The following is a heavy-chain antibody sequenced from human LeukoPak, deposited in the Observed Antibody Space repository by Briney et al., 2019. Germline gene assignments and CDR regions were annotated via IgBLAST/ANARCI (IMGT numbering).Heavy chain of an antibody. J-gene: IGHJ4*02. CDR1: GFTFRKYA. D-gene: IGHD3-22*01. Sequence: GGSLRLSCAASGFTFRKYAMSWVRQAPGKGLEWVSAISDNGYSTYYADSVKGRFTISRDSSKNTLYLQMNSLRAEDTAVYYCATEKVKYYYDSSGYYYDWGQGTLVTVSS. CDR2: ISDNGYST. CDR3: ATEKVKYYYDSSGYYYD. V-gene: IGHV3-23*01.